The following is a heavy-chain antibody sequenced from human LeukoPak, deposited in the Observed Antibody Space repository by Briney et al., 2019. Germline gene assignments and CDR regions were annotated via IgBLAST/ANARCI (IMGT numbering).Heavy chain of an antibody. CDR3: STDFWRLGFDY. Sequence: GRSLRLSCIGSGFTFADYGLSWFRQAPGKGLEWVGFIRGKALGWTTEYAASVKGRFSMSRDDSKNIAYPQMDNLKTEDTAVYYCSTDFWRLGFDYWGQGTLVTVSS. CDR1: GFTFADYG. CDR2: IRGKALGWTT. J-gene: IGHJ4*02. V-gene: IGHV3-49*03. D-gene: IGHD3-3*01.